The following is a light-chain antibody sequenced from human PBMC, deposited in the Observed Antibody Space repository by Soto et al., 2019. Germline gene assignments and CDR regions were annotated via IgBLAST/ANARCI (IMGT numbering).Light chain of an antibody. V-gene: IGKV1-39*01. CDR3: QQYYSTRT. CDR2: AAS. Sequence: DIQMTQSPSSLSASVGDRVTITCRASQSISSYLNWYQQKPGKAPKLLIYAASSLQSGVPSRFSGSGSGTDFTLTISSLQAEDVAVYYCQQYYSTRTFGQGTKVDIK. CDR1: QSISSY. J-gene: IGKJ1*01.